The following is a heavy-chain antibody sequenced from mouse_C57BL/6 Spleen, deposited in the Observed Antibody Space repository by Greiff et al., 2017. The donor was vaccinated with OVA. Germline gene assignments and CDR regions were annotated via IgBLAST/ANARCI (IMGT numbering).Heavy chain of an antibody. CDR3: ASYGYDALAY. Sequence: EVQLQQSVAELVRPGASVKLSCTASGFTIKNIYMHWVKQRPEQGLEWIGRIDPANGNTKYAPKFLGKAPITADTSSNTAYLQLSSLTSEDTAIYYCASYGYDALAYRGQGTLVTVYA. V-gene: IGHV14-3*01. CDR1: GFTIKNIY. D-gene: IGHD2-2*01. J-gene: IGHJ3*01. CDR2: IDPANGNT.